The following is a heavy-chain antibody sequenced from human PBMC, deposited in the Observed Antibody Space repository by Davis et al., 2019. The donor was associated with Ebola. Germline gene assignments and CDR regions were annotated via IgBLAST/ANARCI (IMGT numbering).Heavy chain of an antibody. D-gene: IGHD4-17*01. CDR3: ARDRSVTTVTNFDY. Sequence: GRSLRLSCAPPGSTFITNSMTWVRQAPGKGLEWVSSISSSSSYIYYADSVKGRFTSSRDNAKNSLYLQMNSLRAEGTAVYYCARDRSVTTVTNFDYWGQGTLVTVSS. V-gene: IGHV3-21*01. CDR2: ISSSSSYI. J-gene: IGHJ4*02. CDR1: GSTFITNS.